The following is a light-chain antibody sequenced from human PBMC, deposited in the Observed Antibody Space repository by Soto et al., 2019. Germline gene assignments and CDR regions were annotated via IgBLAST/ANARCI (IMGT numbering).Light chain of an antibody. CDR1: QSINSW. CDR2: KAS. V-gene: IGKV1-5*03. J-gene: IGKJ2*01. Sequence: DIQMTQSPSTLSASVGDRVTITCRASQSINSWLAWYQQKPGKAPKLLISKASSLESGVPSRFSGSGSGTEFTLTISIMQPDDFATYYCQQYKSYPYTFGQGTKLEIK. CDR3: QQYKSYPYT.